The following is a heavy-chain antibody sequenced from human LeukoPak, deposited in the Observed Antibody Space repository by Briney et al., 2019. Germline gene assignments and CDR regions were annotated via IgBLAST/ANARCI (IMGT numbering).Heavy chain of an antibody. CDR3: ARGGLALPDAFDI. CDR1: GYSISSGYY. V-gene: IGHV4-61*01. D-gene: IGHD6-13*01. CDR2: IYYSGST. Sequence: PSETLSLTCTVSGYSISSGYYWSWIRQPPGKGLEWIGYIYYSGSTNYNPSLKSRVTISVDTSKNQFSLKLSSVTAADTAVYYCARGGLALPDAFDIWGQGTMVTVSS. J-gene: IGHJ3*02.